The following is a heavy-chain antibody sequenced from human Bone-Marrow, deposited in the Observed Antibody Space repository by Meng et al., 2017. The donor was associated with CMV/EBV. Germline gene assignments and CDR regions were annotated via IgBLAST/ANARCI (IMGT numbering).Heavy chain of an antibody. V-gene: IGHV3-11*01. Sequence: AYGFTFSDHDRSWSRQDRGKGLEWVAYISPSGSDIYYADSVTGRFTISRDNAKKSLYLRMNTLRAEDTAVYYCAGGRNHYGSRDFDYWGQGTLVTVSS. D-gene: IGHD3-10*01. CDR2: ISPSGSDI. CDR3: AGGRNHYGSRDFDY. J-gene: IGHJ4*02. CDR1: GFTFSDHD.